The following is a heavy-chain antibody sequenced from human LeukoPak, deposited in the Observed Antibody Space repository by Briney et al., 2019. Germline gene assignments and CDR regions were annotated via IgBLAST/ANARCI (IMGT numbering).Heavy chain of an antibody. V-gene: IGHV3-53*01. Sequence: GGSLRLSCAASEFTVSSNHMSWVRQAPGKGLEWVSVIYSGGSTYYADSVKGRFTISRDNSKNTLYLQMNSLRAEDTAVYYCARDQGRSGWYLDYYYGMDVWGKGTTVTVSS. CDR2: IYSGGST. CDR3: ARDQGRSGWYLDYYYGMDV. J-gene: IGHJ6*04. D-gene: IGHD6-19*01. CDR1: EFTVSSNH.